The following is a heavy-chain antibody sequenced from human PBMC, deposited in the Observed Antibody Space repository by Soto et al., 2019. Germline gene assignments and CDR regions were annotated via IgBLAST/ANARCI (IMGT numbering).Heavy chain of an antibody. V-gene: IGHV4-59*12. J-gene: IGHJ6*04. D-gene: IGHD2-2*02. CDR2: IYSRGTT. Sequence: SETLSLTCTVSGGSISSYYWSWIRQPPGKGLEWIGYIYSRGTTSYNPSLKSRATILVDTSKNQFSLRLTSVTATDTDADYCEKGRIPRGLDVGGK. CDR1: GGSISSYY. CDR3: EKGRIPRGLDV.